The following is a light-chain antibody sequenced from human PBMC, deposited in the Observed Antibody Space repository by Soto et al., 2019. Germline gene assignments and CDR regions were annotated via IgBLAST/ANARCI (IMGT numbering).Light chain of an antibody. CDR3: CAYAGRFV. J-gene: IGLJ1*01. CDR1: SSEVGGYNY. CDR2: DVT. Sequence: QSALTQPRSVSGSPGQSVTISCTGPSSEVGGYNYVSWYQHHPGKAPKVIIYDVTKRPSGVPDRFSGSKSGSTASLTISGLQADDEADYYCCAYAGRFVFGTGTKLTVL. V-gene: IGLV2-11*01.